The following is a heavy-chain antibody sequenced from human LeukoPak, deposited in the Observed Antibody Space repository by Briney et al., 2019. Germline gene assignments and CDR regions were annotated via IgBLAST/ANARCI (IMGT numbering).Heavy chain of an antibody. Sequence: PGGSLRLSCAASGFTFSSYGMHWVRQAPGKGLEWVAVISYDGSNKYYADSVKGRFTISRDNSKNTLYLQMNSLRAEDTAVYYCAKDLGTVEYDYWGQGTLVTVSS. D-gene: IGHD3-16*01. CDR2: ISYDGSNK. V-gene: IGHV3-30*18. J-gene: IGHJ4*02. CDR1: GFTFSSYG. CDR3: AKDLGTVEYDY.